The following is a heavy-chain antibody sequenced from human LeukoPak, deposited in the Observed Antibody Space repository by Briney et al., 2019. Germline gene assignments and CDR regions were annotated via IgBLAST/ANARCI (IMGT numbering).Heavy chain of an antibody. D-gene: IGHD3-22*01. J-gene: IGHJ4*02. CDR1: GGSISDSYYY. CDR3: ARERGYYYDSSGYYIDY. V-gene: IGHV4-39*07. Sequence: SETLSLTCTVSGGSISDSYYYWGWIRQPPGTGLEWIGSIFHSGSTYCNVSLKSRVTISVDTSKNQFSLKLSSVTAADTAVYYCARERGYYYDSSGYYIDYWGQGTLVTVSS. CDR2: IFHSGST.